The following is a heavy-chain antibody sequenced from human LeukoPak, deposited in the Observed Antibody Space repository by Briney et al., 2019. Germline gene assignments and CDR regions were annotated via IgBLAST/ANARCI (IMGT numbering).Heavy chain of an antibody. V-gene: IGHV4-59*08. CDR2: IYYSGST. Sequence: SETLSLTCTVSGGSISSYYWSWIRQPPGKGLEWIGYIYYSGSTNYNPSLKSRVTISVDTSKNQFSLKLSSVTAADTAVYYCARRYRSWNDEDDAFDIWGQGTMVTVSS. D-gene: IGHD1-1*01. J-gene: IGHJ3*02. CDR3: ARRYRSWNDEDDAFDI. CDR1: GGSISSYY.